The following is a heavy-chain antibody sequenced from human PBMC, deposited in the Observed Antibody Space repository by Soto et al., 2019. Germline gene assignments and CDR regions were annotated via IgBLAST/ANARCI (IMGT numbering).Heavy chain of an antibody. V-gene: IGHV3-23*01. Sequence: EVQLLESGGGLVQPGGSLRLSCAASGFTFSSYAMSWVRQAPGKGLELVSALSGSGGSTYYADSVKGRFTIYRENSKNTKYLLMNSLRAEDTAVYYCATGMGGTAMVGGFDYWGQGTLVTVSS. J-gene: IGHJ4*02. CDR2: LSGSGGST. CDR1: GFTFSSYA. CDR3: ATGMGGTAMVGGFDY. D-gene: IGHD5-18*01.